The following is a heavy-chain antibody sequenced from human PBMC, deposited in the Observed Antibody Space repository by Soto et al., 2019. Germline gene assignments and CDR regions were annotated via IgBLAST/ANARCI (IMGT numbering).Heavy chain of an antibody. J-gene: IGHJ1*01. Sequence: TFAISRDAFKRKIWTCVLQPSRKILVSVGDVHDSGTANYSPSLPSRVTISADTSKNHFSLKLTSVTASDTAVYYCANYIEGGSGRGYWGQG. CDR3: ANYIEGGSGRGY. V-gene: IGHV4-4*02. CDR1: RDAFKRKIW. D-gene: IGHD5-12*01. CDR2: VHDSGTA.